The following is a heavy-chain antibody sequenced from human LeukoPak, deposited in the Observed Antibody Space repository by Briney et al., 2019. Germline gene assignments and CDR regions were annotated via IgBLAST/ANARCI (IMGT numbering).Heavy chain of an antibody. V-gene: IGHV1-8*02. Sequence: ASVKVSCKASGYTFTGYYMHWVRQATGQGLEWMGWMNPNSGNTGYAQKFQGRVTMTRNTSISTAYMELSSLRSEDTAVYYCARGRVYCTNAVCYHYYYYMDVWGKGTTVTVSS. CDR1: GYTFTGYY. CDR2: MNPNSGNT. CDR3: ARGRVYCTNAVCYHYYYYMDV. D-gene: IGHD2-8*01. J-gene: IGHJ6*03.